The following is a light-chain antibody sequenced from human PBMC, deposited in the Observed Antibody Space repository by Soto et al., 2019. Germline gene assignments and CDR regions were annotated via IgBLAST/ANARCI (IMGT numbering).Light chain of an antibody. J-gene: IGKJ1*01. CDR3: HHFGSSPQT. CDR2: GAS. Sequence: EIGLTQSPGTLSLSPGERATLSCRARQSVSSNHIAWYQQKPGQAPRLLIYGASSRATGIPDRFSGSGSGTDFTLSISRLEPEDFAVYFCHHFGSSPQTFGHGTKVEIK. CDR1: QSVSSNH. V-gene: IGKV3-20*01.